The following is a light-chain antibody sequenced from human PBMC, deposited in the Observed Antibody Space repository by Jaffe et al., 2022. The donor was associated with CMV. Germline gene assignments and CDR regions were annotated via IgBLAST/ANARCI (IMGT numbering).Light chain of an antibody. V-gene: IGKV1-5*03. CDR3: QQYDSYPLT. CDR1: QSINSW. J-gene: IGKJ4*01. CDR2: KSS. Sequence: DIQMTQSPSTLSASVGDRVTITCRASQSINSWLAWYQQKPGKAPKALIYKSSSLESGVPSRFSGSGSGTEFTLTISSLQPDDFATYFCQQYDSYPLTFGGGTKVEI.